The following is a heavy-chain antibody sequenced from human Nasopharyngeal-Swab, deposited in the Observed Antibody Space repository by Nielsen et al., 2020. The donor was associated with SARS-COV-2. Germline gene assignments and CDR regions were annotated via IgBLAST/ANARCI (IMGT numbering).Heavy chain of an antibody. J-gene: IGHJ4*02. CDR2: IYSGGST. Sequence: GESLKISCAASGFTVSSNYMSWVRQAPGKELEWVSVIYSGGSTYYADSVKGRFTISRHNSKNTLYLQMNSLRAEDTAVYYCARDYCSGGSCYCCSFDYWGQGTLVTVSS. D-gene: IGHD2-15*01. CDR3: ARDYCSGGSCYCCSFDY. CDR1: GFTVSSNY. V-gene: IGHV3-53*04.